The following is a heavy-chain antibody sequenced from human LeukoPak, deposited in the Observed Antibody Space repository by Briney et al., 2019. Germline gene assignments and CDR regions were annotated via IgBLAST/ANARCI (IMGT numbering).Heavy chain of an antibody. CDR2: INPNSGGT. Sequence: GASVKVSCKASGYTFTGYYMHWVRQAPGQGLEWMGWINPNSGGTNYAQKFQGRVTMTRDTSISTAYMELSRLRSDDTAVYYCARGRNWNDRWTDYWGQGTLVTVSS. CDR1: GYTFTGYY. J-gene: IGHJ4*02. D-gene: IGHD1-1*01. CDR3: ARGRNWNDRWTDY. V-gene: IGHV1-2*02.